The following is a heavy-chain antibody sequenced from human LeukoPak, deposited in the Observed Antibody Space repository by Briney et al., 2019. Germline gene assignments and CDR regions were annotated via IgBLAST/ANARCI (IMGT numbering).Heavy chain of an antibody. Sequence: GESLKISCKGSGYSFTSYWIGWVRQMPGKGLEWMGIIYPGDSDTRYSPSFQGQVTISADKSISTAYLQWSSLKASDTAMYYCARLLGYCSSTSCDPYYYGMDVWGQGITVTVSS. D-gene: IGHD2-2*01. CDR2: IYPGDSDT. CDR3: ARLLGYCSSTSCDPYYYGMDV. CDR1: GYSFTSYW. J-gene: IGHJ6*02. V-gene: IGHV5-51*01.